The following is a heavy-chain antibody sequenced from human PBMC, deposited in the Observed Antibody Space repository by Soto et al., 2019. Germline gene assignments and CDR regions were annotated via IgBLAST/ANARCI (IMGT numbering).Heavy chain of an antibody. CDR1: GGSISSSSYY. J-gene: IGHJ5*02. D-gene: IGHD2-15*01. Sequence: SETLSLTCTVSGGSISSSSYYWGWIRQPPGKGLEWIGSIYYSGSTYYNPSLKSRVTISVDTSKNQFSLKLSSVTAADTAVYYCARRGGYCSGGSCYYNWFDPWGQGTLVTVSS. V-gene: IGHV4-39*01. CDR3: ARRGGYCSGGSCYYNWFDP. CDR2: IYYSGST.